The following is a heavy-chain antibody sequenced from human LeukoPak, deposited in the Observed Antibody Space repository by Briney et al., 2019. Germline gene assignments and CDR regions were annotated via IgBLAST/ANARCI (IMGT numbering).Heavy chain of an antibody. V-gene: IGHV4-34*01. CDR1: GGSFSGYY. CDR2: INHSGST. D-gene: IGHD3-3*01. CDR3: ARKVLYYDFWSGYWGNNWFDP. J-gene: IGHJ5*02. Sequence: SETLSLTCAVYGGSFSGYYWSWIRQPPGKGLEWIGEINHSGSTNYNPSLKSRVTISVDQSKNQSTLKLSAVTAADTAVYYCARKVLYYDFWSGYWGNNWFDPWGQGTLVTVSS.